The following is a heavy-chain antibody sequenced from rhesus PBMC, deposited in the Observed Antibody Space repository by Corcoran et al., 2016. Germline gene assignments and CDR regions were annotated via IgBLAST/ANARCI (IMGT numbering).Heavy chain of an antibody. Sequence: QVQLQESGPGLVKPSETLSLTCAVSGGSISSGYYYWSWIRQPPGKGLEWIGYITYSGSTSYNPSLKSRVTISIDTSKNQVSLKLSSVTAADTAVYYCARDQRGAPFDYWGQGVLVTVSS. J-gene: IGHJ4*01. V-gene: IGHV4-122*02. CDR2: ITYSGST. CDR3: ARDQRGAPFDY. CDR1: GGSISSGYYY. D-gene: IGHD3-34*01.